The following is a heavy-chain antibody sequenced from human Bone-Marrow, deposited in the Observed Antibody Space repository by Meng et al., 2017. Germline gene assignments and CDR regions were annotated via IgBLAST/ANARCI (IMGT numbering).Heavy chain of an antibody. CDR3: ARSSVAGHFDY. Sequence: VELVQCGGEGRRPGSAVKVSCKASGGTCSSYVISWVGQAPGQGLEWMEIINPGGGSTSYAQKFQGRVTMTRDTSTSTVYMEQSSLRSEDTAVYYCARSSVAGHFDYWGQGTLVTVSS. CDR1: GGTCSSYV. J-gene: IGHJ4*02. D-gene: IGHD6-19*01. V-gene: IGHV1-46*03. CDR2: INPGGGST.